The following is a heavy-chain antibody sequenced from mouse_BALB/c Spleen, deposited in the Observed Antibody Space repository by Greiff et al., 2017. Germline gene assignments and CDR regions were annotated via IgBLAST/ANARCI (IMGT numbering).Heavy chain of an antibody. CDR1: GYSFTSYW. CDR3: TRYGYDVRWYFDV. J-gene: IGHJ1*01. D-gene: IGHD2-2*01. Sequence: VQLQQSGTVLARPGASVKMSCKASGYSFTSYWMHWVKQRPGQGLEWIGAIYPGNSDTSYNQKFKGKAKLTAVTSASTAYMELSSLTNEDSAVYYCTRYGYDVRWYFDVWGAGTTVTVSS. V-gene: IGHV1-5*01. CDR2: IYPGNSDT.